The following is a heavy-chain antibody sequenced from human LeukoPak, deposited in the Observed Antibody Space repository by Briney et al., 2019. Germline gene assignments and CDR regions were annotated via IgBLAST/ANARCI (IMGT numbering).Heavy chain of an antibody. Sequence: GGSLRLSCAASGFTFSSYSMNWVRQAPGKGLEWVSSISSSSYIYYADSVKGRFTISRDNAKNSLYLQMNCLRAEDTAVYYCARGIVVVPAAIDLPYYFDYWGQGTLVTISS. V-gene: IGHV3-21*01. CDR2: ISSSSYI. D-gene: IGHD2-2*01. J-gene: IGHJ4*02. CDR1: GFTFSSYS. CDR3: ARGIVVVPAAIDLPYYFDY.